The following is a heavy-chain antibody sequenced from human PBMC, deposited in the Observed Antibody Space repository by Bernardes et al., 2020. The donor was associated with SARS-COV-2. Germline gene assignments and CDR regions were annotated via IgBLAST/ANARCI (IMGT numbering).Heavy chain of an antibody. CDR3: ATATVRAFDI. V-gene: IGHV4-34*01. D-gene: IGHD4-17*01. Sequence: SETLSRTCAVYGGSFNAYYWIRIRQSPGQGLEWIGEINHTGGGNYNPSLKSRLTMSVDKSKNQFSLRLNSVTAADTAVYYCATATVRAFDIWGQGTVVTVSS. CDR1: GGSFNAYY. CDR2: INHTGGG. J-gene: IGHJ3*02.